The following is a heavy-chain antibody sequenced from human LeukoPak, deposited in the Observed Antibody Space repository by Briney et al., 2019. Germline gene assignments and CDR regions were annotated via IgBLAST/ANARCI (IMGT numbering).Heavy chain of an antibody. CDR1: GGSISSYY. Sequence: SETLSLTCTVSGGSISSYYWSWIRQPPGKGLEWIGYIYYSGSTNYNPSLKSRVTISVDTSKNQFSLKLSSVTAADAAVYYCARHWLDSGTPDRFDYWGQGTLVSVSS. D-gene: IGHD3-10*01. J-gene: IGHJ4*02. V-gene: IGHV4-59*08. CDR2: IYYSGST. CDR3: ARHWLDSGTPDRFDY.